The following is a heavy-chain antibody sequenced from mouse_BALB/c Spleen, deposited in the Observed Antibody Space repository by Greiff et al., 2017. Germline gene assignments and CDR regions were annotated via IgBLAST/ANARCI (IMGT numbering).Heavy chain of an antibody. J-gene: IGHJ2*01. Sequence: QVQLQQPGAELVMPGASVKMSCKASGYTFTDYWMHWVKQRPGQGLEWIGAIDTSDSYTSYNQKFKGKATLTVDESSSTAYMQLSSLTSEDSAVYYCARGGTGFDYWGQGTTLTVSS. CDR1: GYTFTDYW. CDR3: ARGGTGFDY. CDR2: IDTSDSYT. D-gene: IGHD4-1*01. V-gene: IGHV1-69*01.